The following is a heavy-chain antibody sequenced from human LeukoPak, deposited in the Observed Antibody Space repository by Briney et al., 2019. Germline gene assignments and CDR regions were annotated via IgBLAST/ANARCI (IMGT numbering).Heavy chain of an antibody. CDR1: GYTFTSYA. D-gene: IGHD2-2*01. J-gene: IGHJ1*01. Sequence: ASVKVSCKAYGYTFTSYAMHWVRQAPGQRLEWMGWINAGNGNTKYSQKFQGRVTITRDTSASTAYMELSSLRSEDTAVYYCARVACSTSCYQGAEYFQHWGQGTLVTVSS. CDR2: INAGNGNT. V-gene: IGHV1-3*01. CDR3: ARVACSTSCYQGAEYFQH.